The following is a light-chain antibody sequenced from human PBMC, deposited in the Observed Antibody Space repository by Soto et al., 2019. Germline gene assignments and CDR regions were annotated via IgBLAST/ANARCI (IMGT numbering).Light chain of an antibody. CDR1: RSVSSRY. CDR2: GAS. Sequence: ESMLTQSPGTLSLSPGDRATLSYRASRSVSSRYITWYQQKPGQAPRLLIYGASIRATGIPDRFSGSGSGTDFTLTISRLEAEDFAVYYCQQFGDSPPAFTFGQGTKLEI. J-gene: IGKJ2*01. CDR3: QQFGDSPPAFT. V-gene: IGKV3-20*01.